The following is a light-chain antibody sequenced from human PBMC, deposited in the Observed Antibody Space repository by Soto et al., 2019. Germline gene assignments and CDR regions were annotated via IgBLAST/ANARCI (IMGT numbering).Light chain of an antibody. Sequence: QSVLTQPPSVSGAPGQRVTISCPGRSSKIGAGYDVHWYQQLPGTAPKLLIYGNSNRPSGVPDRFSGSKSGTSASLAITGFQAEDEADYYCQSYDSSLSGFVFGTGTKVTVL. V-gene: IGLV1-40*01. J-gene: IGLJ1*01. CDR2: GNS. CDR1: SSKIGAGYD. CDR3: QSYDSSLSGFV.